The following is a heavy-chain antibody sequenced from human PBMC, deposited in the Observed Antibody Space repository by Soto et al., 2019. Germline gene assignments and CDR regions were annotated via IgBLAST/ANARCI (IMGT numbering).Heavy chain of an antibody. D-gene: IGHD3-10*01. CDR1: GGSISSYY. J-gene: IGHJ4*02. CDR3: ARSLYYGSGSYYDY. CDR2: IYYSGST. Sequence: SETLSLTCTVSGGSISSYYWSWIRQPPGKGLEWIGYIYYSGSTNYNPSLKSRVTISVDTSKNQFSLKLSSVTAADTALYYCARSLYYGSGSYYDYWGQGTLVTVS. V-gene: IGHV4-59*01.